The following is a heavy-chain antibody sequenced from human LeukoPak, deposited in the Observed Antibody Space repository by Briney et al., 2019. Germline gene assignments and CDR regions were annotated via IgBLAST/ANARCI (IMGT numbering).Heavy chain of an antibody. V-gene: IGHV3-43*02. CDR3: AKGGARWLQLYYVDY. CDR2: ISGDGGST. J-gene: IGHJ4*02. CDR1: GFTFDDYA. D-gene: IGHD5-24*01. Sequence: GGSLRLSCAASGFTFDDYAMHWVRQAPGKGLEWVSLISGDGGSTYYADSVKGRFTISRDNSKNSLYLQMNSLRTEDTALYYCAKGGARWLQLYYVDYWGQGTLVTVSS.